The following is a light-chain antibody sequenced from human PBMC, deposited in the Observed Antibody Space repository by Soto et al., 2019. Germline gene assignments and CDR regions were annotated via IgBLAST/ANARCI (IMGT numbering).Light chain of an antibody. V-gene: IGLV4-69*02. Sequence: QLVLTQSPSASASLGASVKLTCTLSSGYNSYAIAWHQQQPEKGPRYLMKLNSDGSHSKGDGIPDRFSGSSSGVERSLTISSLQSEDEADYYCQTWGTGILVFGGGTKLTVL. CDR1: SGYNSYA. J-gene: IGLJ2*01. CDR3: QTWGTGILV. CDR2: LNSDGSH.